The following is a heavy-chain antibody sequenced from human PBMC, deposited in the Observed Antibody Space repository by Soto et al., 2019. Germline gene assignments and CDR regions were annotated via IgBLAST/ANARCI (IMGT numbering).Heavy chain of an antibody. V-gene: IGHV1-2*02. Sequence: ASVKVSCKASRYTFTGYYMHWVRQAPGQGLEWMGWINPNSGGTNYAQKFQGRVTMTRDTSISTAYMELSRLRSDDTAVYYCARDGGGFGRYYDFWRGYYNYYGMDVWGQGTMVTVSS. D-gene: IGHD3-3*01. CDR2: INPNSGGT. CDR1: RYTFTGYY. CDR3: ARDGGGFGRYYDFWRGYYNYYGMDV. J-gene: IGHJ6*02.